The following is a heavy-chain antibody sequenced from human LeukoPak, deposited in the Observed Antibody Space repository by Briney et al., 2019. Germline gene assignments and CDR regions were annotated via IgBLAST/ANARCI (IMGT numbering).Heavy chain of an antibody. J-gene: IGHJ6*02. CDR2: ISWNSGSI. CDR1: GFTFSTYA. CDR3: AKDIYGSSWYGMDV. D-gene: IGHD6-13*01. Sequence: GGSLRLSCAASGFTFSTYAMHWVREAPGKGLEWVSGISWNSGSIGYADSVKGRFTISRDNAKNSLYLQMNSLRAEDTALYYCAKDIYGSSWYGMDVWGQGTTVTDSS. V-gene: IGHV3-9*01.